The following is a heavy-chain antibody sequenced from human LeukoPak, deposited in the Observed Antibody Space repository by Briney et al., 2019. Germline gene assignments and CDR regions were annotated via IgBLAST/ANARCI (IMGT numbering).Heavy chain of an antibody. CDR1: GGSISSGGYS. CDR3: VQGWSVAGLDY. Sequence: SETLSLTCAVSGGSISSGGYSWSWIRQPPGKGLEWIGYIYHSGSTYYNPSLKSRVTISVDRSKNQFSLKLSSVTAADTAVYYCVQGWSVAGLDYWGQGTLVTVSS. D-gene: IGHD6-19*01. V-gene: IGHV4-30-2*01. CDR2: IYHSGST. J-gene: IGHJ4*02.